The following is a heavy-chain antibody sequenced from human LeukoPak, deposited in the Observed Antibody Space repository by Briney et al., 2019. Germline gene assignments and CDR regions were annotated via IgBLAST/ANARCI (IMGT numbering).Heavy chain of an antibody. CDR1: GYTFTNYG. D-gene: IGHD1-1*01. V-gene: IGHV1-18*01. CDR2: ISGYNGNT. CDR3: ARDIATVQHQD. Sequence: ASVKVSCKTPGYTFTNYGISWVRQAPGQGLEWMGWISGYNGNTNYVQKFRGRVAMTIDTSTSTVYMDLRSLRSDDTAVYYCARDIATVQHQDWGQGTLVTVSS. J-gene: IGHJ4*02.